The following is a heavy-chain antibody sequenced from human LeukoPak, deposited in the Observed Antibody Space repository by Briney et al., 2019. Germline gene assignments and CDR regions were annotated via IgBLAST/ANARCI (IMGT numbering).Heavy chain of an antibody. CDR2: FSGSGGRT. D-gene: IGHD6-19*01. Sequence: GGSLRLSCAASGFTFSNYAMSWVRQAPGKGLECISGFSGSGGRTFYADSVKGRFTISRDNSKNTLYLQMNSLRAEDTAVYYCAKDAIAVAGSKSYYYYMDVWGKGTTVTISS. V-gene: IGHV3-23*01. J-gene: IGHJ6*03. CDR1: GFTFSNYA. CDR3: AKDAIAVAGSKSYYYYMDV.